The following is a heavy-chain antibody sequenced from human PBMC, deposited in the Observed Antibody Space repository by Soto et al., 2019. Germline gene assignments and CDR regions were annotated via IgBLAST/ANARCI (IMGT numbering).Heavy chain of an antibody. CDR1: GYTFTDYY. J-gene: IGHJ4*02. D-gene: IGHD2-21*01. Sequence: QVQLVQSGAEVKKPGASVKVSCKASGYTFTDYYLHWVRQAPGQGLEWMGFINPSGGSTTYLQKFQGRVTMTRDTSTVTVYMDLSSLTSEDTAVYYCARGSSVAFDYWGQGTLVTVSS. CDR3: ARGSSVAFDY. V-gene: IGHV1-46*01. CDR2: INPSGGST.